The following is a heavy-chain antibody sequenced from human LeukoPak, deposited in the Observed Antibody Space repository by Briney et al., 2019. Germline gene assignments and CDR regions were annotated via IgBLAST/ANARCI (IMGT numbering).Heavy chain of an antibody. D-gene: IGHD3-9*01. CDR1: GYSVTTYG. CDR3: ARLLSYDILTGYSLFGYYYYMDV. CDR2: ISAYNGNT. J-gene: IGHJ6*03. Sequence: VAAVKVSCKPSGYSVTTYGSTWVRQAPGQGLEWMGWISAYNGNTIYAQKFQGRVTMTTDTSTSTAYMELRSLRSDDTAVYYCARLLSYDILTGYSLFGYYYYMDVWGKGTTVTISS. V-gene: IGHV1-18*01.